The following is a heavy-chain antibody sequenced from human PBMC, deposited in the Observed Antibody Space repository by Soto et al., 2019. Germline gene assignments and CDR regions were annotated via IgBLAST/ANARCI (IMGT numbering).Heavy chain of an antibody. J-gene: IGHJ6*03. CDR3: RGVLLGPYYYYYMDV. V-gene: IGHV3-9*01. Sequence: GGSLRLSCAASGFTFDDYAMHWVRQAPGKGLEWVSGISWNSGSIGYADSVKGRFTISRDNAKNSLYLQMNSLRAEDTALYYCRGVLLGPYYYYYMDVWGKGTTVTVSS. CDR1: GFTFDDYA. D-gene: IGHD3-16*01. CDR2: ISWNSGSI.